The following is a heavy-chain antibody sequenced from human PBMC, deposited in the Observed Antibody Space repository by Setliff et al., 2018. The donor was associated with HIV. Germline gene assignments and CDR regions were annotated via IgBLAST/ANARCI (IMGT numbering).Heavy chain of an antibody. CDR2: ISAFSGNT. D-gene: IGHD3-16*01. CDR1: GYPFTKYG. V-gene: IGHV1-18*01. CDR3: ARVPQDTYNYPFSYSYYMDV. J-gene: IGHJ6*03. Sequence: ASVKVSCKTSGYPFTKYGIIWVRQAPGQGLEWVGLISAFSGNTNSAQKVQGRVTMTTDTSTTTAYMELTSLRSEDTAVYYCARVPQDTYNYPFSYSYYMDVWGKGTTVTVSS.